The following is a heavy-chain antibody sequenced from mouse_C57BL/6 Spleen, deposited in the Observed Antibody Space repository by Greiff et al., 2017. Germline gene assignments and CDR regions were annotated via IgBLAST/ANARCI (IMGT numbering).Heavy chain of an antibody. V-gene: IGHV3-6*01. J-gene: IGHJ1*03. Sequence: EVQLVESGPGLVKPSQSLSLTCSVTGYSITSGYYWNWIRQFPGNKLEWMGYISYDGSNNYNPSLKNRISITRDTSKNQFFLKLNSVTTEDTATYYCARGYRSAGYFDVWGTGTTVTVSS. CDR1: GYSITSGYY. D-gene: IGHD2-12*01. CDR3: ARGYRSAGYFDV. CDR2: ISYDGSN.